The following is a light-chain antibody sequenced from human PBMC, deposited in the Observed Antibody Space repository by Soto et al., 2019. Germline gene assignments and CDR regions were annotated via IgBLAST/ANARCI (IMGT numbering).Light chain of an antibody. CDR2: DAS. J-gene: IGKJ1*01. V-gene: IGKV1-5*01. CDR1: QSISSW. Sequence: TQAPATLSKKVGDSVTIACRASQSISSWLAWYQQKPGIAPKLLISDASSLESGVPSRFSGSGSGTEFTLTISSLQPDDFATYYCQHYETYPAFGQGTKVDIK. CDR3: QHYETYPA.